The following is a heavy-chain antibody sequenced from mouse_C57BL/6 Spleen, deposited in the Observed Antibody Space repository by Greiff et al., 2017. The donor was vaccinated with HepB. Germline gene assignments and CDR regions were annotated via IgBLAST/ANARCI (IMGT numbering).Heavy chain of an antibody. CDR2: INPNNGGT. Sequence: EVQLQQSGPELVKPGASVKISCKASGYTFTDYYMNWVKQSQGKSLEWIGDINPNNGGTSYNQKFKGKATLTVDKSSSTAYMELRSLTSEDSAVYYFARGGIGLRRDAMDYWGQGTSVTVSS. J-gene: IGHJ4*01. V-gene: IGHV1-26*01. CDR3: ARGGIGLRRDAMDY. CDR1: GYTFTDYY. D-gene: IGHD2-14*01.